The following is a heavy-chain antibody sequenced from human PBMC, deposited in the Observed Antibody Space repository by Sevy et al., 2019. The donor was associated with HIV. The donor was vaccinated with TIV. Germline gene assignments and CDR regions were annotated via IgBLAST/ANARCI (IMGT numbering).Heavy chain of an antibody. D-gene: IGHD3-3*01. CDR2: MSPNTGAT. V-gene: IGHV1-8*01. Sequence: ASVKVSCEAFGYTFTSYDINWVRQAPGQGLEWMGWMSPNTGATGFAQKFQGRVTLTRHKSITTAYMELSRLTYEDTAVYYCARGGNGDFWSYEYYYYGMDVWGQGTTVTVSS. J-gene: IGHJ6*02. CDR3: ARGGNGDFWSYEYYYYGMDV. CDR1: GYTFTSYD.